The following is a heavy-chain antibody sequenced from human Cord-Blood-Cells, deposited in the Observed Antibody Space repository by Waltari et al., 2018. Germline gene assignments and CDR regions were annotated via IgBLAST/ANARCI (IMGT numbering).Heavy chain of an antibody. D-gene: IGHD6-6*01. CDR3: AHSSRKIYSSSSLDY. Sequence: QITLKESGPTLVKPTQTLTLTCTFSGFSLSTSGVGVGWIRQPPGKALEWLALIYWNDDKRYSPSLKSRLTITKDTSKNQVVLTMTNMDPVDTATYYCAHSSRKIYSSSSLDYWGQGTLVTVSS. J-gene: IGHJ4*02. V-gene: IGHV2-5*01. CDR2: IYWNDDK. CDR1: GFSLSTSGVG.